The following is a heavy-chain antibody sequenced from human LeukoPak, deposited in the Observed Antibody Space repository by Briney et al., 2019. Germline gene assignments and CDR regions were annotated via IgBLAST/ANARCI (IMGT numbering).Heavy chain of an antibody. J-gene: IGHJ5*02. D-gene: IGHD3-9*01. CDR2: ILPIFGTA. CDR3: ARAEDQGRYFDWLPGFDP. V-gene: IGHV1-69*13. CDR1: GGTFSIYV. Sequence: ASVTVSCKASGGTFSIYVINWVRQAPGQGLEWTGGILPIFGTAIYAQHFQGRLTITADESTNSAYMELNRLRSDDTAVYYCARAEDQGRYFDWLPGFDPWGQGTLVTVSS.